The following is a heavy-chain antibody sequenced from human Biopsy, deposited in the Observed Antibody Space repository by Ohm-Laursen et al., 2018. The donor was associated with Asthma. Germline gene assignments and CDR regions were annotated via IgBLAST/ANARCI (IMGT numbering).Heavy chain of an antibody. Sequence: SLRLSCPASGFSFSDYYMTWMRQAPGKGLEWVSSISSSGSTTYPAESVKGRFTISRDNAQKSLFLQMGSLGAEDTAIYYCARVFESSEWGPFYHFGLDVWGQGTTVAVSS. V-gene: IGHV3-11*01. J-gene: IGHJ6*02. CDR1: GFSFSDYY. D-gene: IGHD6-25*01. CDR3: ARVFESSEWGPFYHFGLDV. CDR2: ISSSGSTT.